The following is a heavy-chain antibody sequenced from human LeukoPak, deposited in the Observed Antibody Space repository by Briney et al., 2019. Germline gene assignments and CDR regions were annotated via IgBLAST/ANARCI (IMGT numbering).Heavy chain of an antibody. Sequence: GASVKVSCKASGYTFTNYGISWVRQAPGQGLEWMAGIIPIFGTVKYAHKFQGRVTTTADESTSTAYLDLRALRSDDSAIYYCGRGGDGYNSLFHSFDVWGHGTVVTVSS. V-gene: IGHV1-69*13. CDR3: GRGGDGYNSLFHSFDV. CDR2: IIPIFGTV. J-gene: IGHJ3*01. D-gene: IGHD5-24*01. CDR1: GYTFTNYG.